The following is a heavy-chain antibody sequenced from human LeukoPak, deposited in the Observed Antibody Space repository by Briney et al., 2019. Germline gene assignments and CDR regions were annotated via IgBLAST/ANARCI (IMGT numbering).Heavy chain of an antibody. J-gene: IGHJ4*02. CDR3: AKTYSNSWYFDY. CDR2: IRSDGSDK. V-gene: IGHV3-30*02. D-gene: IGHD6-13*01. Sequence: GGSLRLSCAASGFTFSAYGMHWVRQAPGKGLEWVAFIRSDGSDKQYGDSVKGRFTISRDNSKNTLFLQTNSLRAEDTAVYYCAKTYSNSWYFDYWGQGTLVTVSS. CDR1: GFTFSAYG.